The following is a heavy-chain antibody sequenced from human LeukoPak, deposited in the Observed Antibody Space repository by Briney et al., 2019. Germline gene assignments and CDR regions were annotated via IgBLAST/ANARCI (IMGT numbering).Heavy chain of an antibody. V-gene: IGHV3-74*01. CDR3: ARVRATFSPHFDN. J-gene: IGHJ4*02. Sequence: PGGSLRLSCAASGFTFSSYGMHWVRQAPGKGLMWVSRINSDGSITNYADSVKGRFTISRDNAKNTLYLQMNSLRAEDTAVYYCARVRATFSPHFDNWGQGTLVTVSS. CDR2: INSDGSIT. CDR1: GFTFSSYG. D-gene: IGHD5-12*01.